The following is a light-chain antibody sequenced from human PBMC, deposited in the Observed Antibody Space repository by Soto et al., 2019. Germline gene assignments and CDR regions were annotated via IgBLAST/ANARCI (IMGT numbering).Light chain of an antibody. CDR3: QQYNKWPPLT. V-gene: IGKV3-15*01. J-gene: IGKJ5*01. CDR1: QSVSSN. CDR2: DAS. Sequence: EILMTQSPATLSVSPGESATLSCRASQSVSSNLAWYQQKPGQAPRLLIYDASTRATGIPARFSGSGSGTEFTPTISGLQSQDFAIYYCQQYNKWPPLTFGQGTRLE.